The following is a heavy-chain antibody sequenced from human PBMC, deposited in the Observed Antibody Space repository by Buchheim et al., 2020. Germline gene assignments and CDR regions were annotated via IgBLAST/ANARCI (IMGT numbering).Heavy chain of an antibody. CDR3: ARDGDILTGYYTHPDW. V-gene: IGHV1-46*01. Sequence: QVQLVQSGAEVKKPGASVKVSCKASGYTFTSYYMHWVRQAPGQGLEWMGIINPSGGSTSYAQKFQGRVTMTRDPSTSTVYMELSSLRSENTAVYYCARDGDILTGYYTHPDWWGQGTL. CDR2: INPSGGST. D-gene: IGHD3-9*01. J-gene: IGHJ4*02. CDR1: GYTFTSYY.